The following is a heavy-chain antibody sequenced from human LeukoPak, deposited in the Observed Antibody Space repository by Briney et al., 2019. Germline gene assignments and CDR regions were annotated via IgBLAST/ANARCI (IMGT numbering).Heavy chain of an antibody. CDR1: GGTFSSYA. V-gene: IGHV1-2*02. D-gene: IGHD3-22*01. CDR2: INPNSGGT. Sequence: ASVKVSCKASGGTFSSYAISWVRQAPGQGLEWMGWINPNSGGTNYAQKFQGRVTMTRDTSISTAYMELSRLRSDDTAVYYCARGGGTYYYDSSGYYYEWFDPWGQGTLVTVSS. J-gene: IGHJ5*02. CDR3: ARGGGTYYYDSSGYYYEWFDP.